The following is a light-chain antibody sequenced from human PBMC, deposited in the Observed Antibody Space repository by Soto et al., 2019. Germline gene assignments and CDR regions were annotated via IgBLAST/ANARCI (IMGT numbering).Light chain of an antibody. V-gene: IGKV1-39*01. CDR1: QSISTF. CDR2: SAS. CDR3: QQSYSTLT. Sequence: DIQMTQSPSSLSASVGDRVTITCRASQSISTFLNWYQHRPGKAPKLLIYSASTLQSGVPPRFSGSGSGTDFTLTIISLQPEDFAVYYCQQSYSTLTFGGGTKVEIK. J-gene: IGKJ4*01.